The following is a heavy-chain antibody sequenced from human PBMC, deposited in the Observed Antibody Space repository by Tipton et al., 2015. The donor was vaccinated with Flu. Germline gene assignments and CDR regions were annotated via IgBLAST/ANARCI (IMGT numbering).Heavy chain of an antibody. CDR3: AYGGAIFGVVQNWFDP. CDR1: GGTFSSYA. CDR2: IIPIFGTA. V-gene: IGHV1-69*01. D-gene: IGHD3-3*01. J-gene: IGHJ5*02. Sequence: QLVQSGAEVKKPGSSVKVSCKASGGTFSSYAISWVRQAPGQGLEWMGGIIPIFGTANYAQKFQGRVTITADESTSTAYMELSSLRSEDTAVYYCAYGGAIFGVVQNWFDPWGQGTLVTVSS.